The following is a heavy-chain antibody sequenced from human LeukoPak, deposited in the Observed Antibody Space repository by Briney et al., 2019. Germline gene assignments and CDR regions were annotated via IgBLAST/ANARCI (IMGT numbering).Heavy chain of an antibody. CDR2: INQDGSEK. CDR1: GFTFSNPW. CDR3: ARSAWLRGVISASDPY. V-gene: IGHV3-7*04. J-gene: IGHJ4*02. D-gene: IGHD3-10*01. Sequence: GGSLKLPGPASGFTFSNPWLTWVRQAPVKGREGGPTINQDGSEKYYVGSVKGRFTISRDSAKNSLYLQMNSLRVEDTAVYYCARSAWLRGVISASDPYWGQGTLVTVSS.